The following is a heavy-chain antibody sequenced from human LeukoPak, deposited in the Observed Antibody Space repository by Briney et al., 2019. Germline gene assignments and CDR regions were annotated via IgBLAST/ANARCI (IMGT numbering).Heavy chain of an antibody. CDR1: GFTVSSNY. V-gene: IGHV3-66*01. CDR2: IYSGGST. Sequence: GGSLRLSCAASGFTVSSNYMSWVRQAPGKGLEWVSVIYSGGSTHYADSVKGRFTISRDNSKNTLYLQMNGLRAENTAVYFCTRAQDYYDSSGYFGYYGMDVWGQGTTVTVSS. D-gene: IGHD3-22*01. J-gene: IGHJ6*02. CDR3: TRAQDYYDSSGYFGYYGMDV.